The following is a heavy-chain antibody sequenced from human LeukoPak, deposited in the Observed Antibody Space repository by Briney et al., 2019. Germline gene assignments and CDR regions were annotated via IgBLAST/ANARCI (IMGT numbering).Heavy chain of an antibody. CDR1: GGSISSGTYY. Sequence: SQTLALTCTGSGGSISSGTYYWSWIRQPAGKGLEWIGRIFTRGSTNYNPSLKSRVTILVDTSKNHFSLKLSYVNAADPAVYYCARAYYDSSGINAFDIWGQGTMVTVSS. J-gene: IGHJ3*02. CDR3: ARAYYDSSGINAFDI. D-gene: IGHD3-22*01. V-gene: IGHV4-61*02. CDR2: IFTRGST.